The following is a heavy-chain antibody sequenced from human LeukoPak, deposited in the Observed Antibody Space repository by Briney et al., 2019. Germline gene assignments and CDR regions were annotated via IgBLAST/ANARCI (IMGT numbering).Heavy chain of an antibody. D-gene: IGHD1/OR15-1a*01. J-gene: IGHJ4*02. V-gene: IGHV1-3*04. Sequence: ASVKVSCKASGYTFTSYAMHWVRQAPGQRLEWMGWISTSIGNTDYAQKFQGRVTVTTDTSTSTAYMELRSLRSDDTAVYYCARNNYFDYWGQGTLVTVSS. CDR1: GYTFTSYA. CDR3: ARNNYFDY. CDR2: ISTSIGNT.